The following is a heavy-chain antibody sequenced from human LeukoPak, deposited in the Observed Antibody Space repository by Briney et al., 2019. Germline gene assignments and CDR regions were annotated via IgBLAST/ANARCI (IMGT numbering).Heavy chain of an antibody. CDR1: GGSISSYY. CDR3: ARVVAEYSGYGYYYRMDV. Sequence: SETLSLTCTVSGGSISSYYWSWIRQPPGKGLEWIGYIYYSGSTNYNPSLKSRVTISVDTSKNQFSLKLSSVTAADTAVYYCARVVAEYSGYGYYYRMDVWGKGTTVTVSS. D-gene: IGHD5-12*01. V-gene: IGHV4-59*01. CDR2: IYYSGST. J-gene: IGHJ6*04.